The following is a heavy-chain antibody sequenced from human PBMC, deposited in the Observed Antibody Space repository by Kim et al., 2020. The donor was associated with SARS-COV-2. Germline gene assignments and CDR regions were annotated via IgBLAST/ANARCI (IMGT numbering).Heavy chain of an antibody. V-gene: IGHV3-21*01. CDR1: GFTFSSYR. CDR2: ISSRSSYI. Sequence: GGSLRLSCAASGFTFSSYRMNWVRQAPGKGLEWVSSISSRSSYIYYAESVKGRFTISRDNAKNSLYLQMNSLRAEDTAVYYCARDLGPTYDFWSGSNAFDIWGQGTMVTVSS. D-gene: IGHD3-3*01. CDR3: ARDLGPTYDFWSGSNAFDI. J-gene: IGHJ3*02.